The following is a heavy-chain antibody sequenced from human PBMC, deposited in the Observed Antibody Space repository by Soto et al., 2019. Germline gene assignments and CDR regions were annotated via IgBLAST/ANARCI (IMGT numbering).Heavy chain of an antibody. J-gene: IGHJ6*03. CDR2: ISSSSSTI. V-gene: IGHV3-48*01. Sequence: GGSLRLSCAASGFTFSSYSMNWVRQAPGKGLEWVSYISSSSSTIYYADSVKGRFTISRDNAKNSLYLQMNSLRAEDTAVYYCARDSGKIADYYYMDVWGKGTTVTVSS. CDR1: GFTFSSYS. CDR3: ARDSGKIADYYYMDV. D-gene: IGHD3-10*01.